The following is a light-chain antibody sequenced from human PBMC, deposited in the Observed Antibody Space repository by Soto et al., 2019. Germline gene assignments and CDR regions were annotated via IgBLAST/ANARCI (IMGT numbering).Light chain of an antibody. CDR2: DAS. J-gene: IGKJ2*01. Sequence: EIVLTQSPGTLSLSPGEGATLSCRASQSVSSSYLAWYQQKPGQAPRLLIYDASSRATGIPDRFSGSGSGTDFTLTISRLEPEDFAVYYCQQYGSSPYTFGQGTKLEIK. CDR3: QQYGSSPYT. CDR1: QSVSSSY. V-gene: IGKV3-20*01.